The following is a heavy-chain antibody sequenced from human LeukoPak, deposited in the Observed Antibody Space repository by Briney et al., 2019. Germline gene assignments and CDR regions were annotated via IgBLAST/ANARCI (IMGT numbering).Heavy chain of an antibody. J-gene: IGHJ5*02. V-gene: IGHV4-59*08. D-gene: IGHD4/OR15-4a*01. CDR2: VYYSGGS. CDR1: GDSISNYY. Sequence: PSETLSLTCTVSGDSISNYYWSWIRQPPGKGLEWIGCVYYSGGSNYDPSLKSRVTISLDTSKNQFSLRLNSVTAADTAVYYCARSLTTGIDWFDPWGQGTLVTVSS. CDR3: ARSLTTGIDWFDP.